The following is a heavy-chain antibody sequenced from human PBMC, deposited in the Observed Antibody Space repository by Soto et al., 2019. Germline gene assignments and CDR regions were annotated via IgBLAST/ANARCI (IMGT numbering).Heavy chain of an antibody. CDR3: ARGFGRFNY. CDR2: IDGSGTTK. V-gene: IGHV3-48*03. CDR1: GFTFNDFE. Sequence: EVQLLESGGGLVQPGGSLRLSCGVSGFTFNDFEMNWVRQAPGKGLEWLAYIDGSGTTKKYADSVRGRFTISRDNPNTSLFLQMSSLSAAETAIYYGARGFGRFNYWGQGTLVSVSS. D-gene: IGHD3-10*01. J-gene: IGHJ4*02.